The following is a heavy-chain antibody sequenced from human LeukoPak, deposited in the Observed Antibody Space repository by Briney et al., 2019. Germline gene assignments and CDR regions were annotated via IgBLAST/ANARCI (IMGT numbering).Heavy chain of an antibody. V-gene: IGHV3-73*01. D-gene: IGHD2-15*01. CDR3: ARGVGRYYYYSMDV. Sequence: GGSLRLSCAASGFTFSGSVIHWVRQASGKGLEWVGRIRSKDNNGATAYAASVKCRFPISRADSTNSAYLQMNSLKAEDTAMYSCARGVGRYYYYSMDVWGQGTTVTVS. CDR2: IRSKDNNGAT. CDR1: GFTFSGSV. J-gene: IGHJ6*02.